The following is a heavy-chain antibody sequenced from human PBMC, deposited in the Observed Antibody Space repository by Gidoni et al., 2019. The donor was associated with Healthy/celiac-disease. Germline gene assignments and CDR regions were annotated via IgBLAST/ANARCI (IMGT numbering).Heavy chain of an antibody. CDR3: ARDEPYYYYYMDV. CDR2: ISSSSSTI. V-gene: IGHV3-48*02. CDR1: GFTFSSYI. J-gene: IGHJ6*03. Sequence: EVQLVESGGGVVQPGGSLRLSCADSGFTFSSYILNWVRQAPGKGLEWVSYISSSSSTIYYADSVKGRFTISRDNAKNSLYLQMNSLRDEDTAVYYCARDEPYYYYYMDVWGKGTTVTVSS.